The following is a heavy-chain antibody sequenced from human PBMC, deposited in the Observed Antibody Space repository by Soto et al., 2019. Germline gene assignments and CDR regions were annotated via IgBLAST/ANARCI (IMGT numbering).Heavy chain of an antibody. CDR3: ARHGAGDYYYYYYMDV. Sequence: QLQLQESGPGLVKPSETLSLTCTVSGGSISSSSYYWGWIRQPPGKGLEWIGSIYYSGSTYYNPSLKSRLTISVDTSKNQCSLKLSSVTAADTAVYYCARHGAGDYYYYYYMDVWGKGTTVTVSS. V-gene: IGHV4-39*01. CDR1: GGSISSSSYY. J-gene: IGHJ6*03. D-gene: IGHD1-26*01. CDR2: IYYSGST.